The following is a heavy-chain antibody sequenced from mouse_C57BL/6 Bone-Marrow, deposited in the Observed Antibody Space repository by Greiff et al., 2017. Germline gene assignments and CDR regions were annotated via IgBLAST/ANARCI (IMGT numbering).Heavy chain of an antibody. J-gene: IGHJ2*01. CDR2: INPSSGYT. CDR3: ARAPLTTVVATPFDY. D-gene: IGHD1-1*01. Sequence: VKLMESGAELARPGASVKMSCKASGYTFTSYTMHWVKQRPGQGLEWIGYINPSSGYTKYNQKFKDKATLTADKSSSTAYMQLSSLTSEDSAVYDCARAPLTTVVATPFDYWGQGTTLTVSS. CDR1: GYTFTSYT. V-gene: IGHV1-4*01.